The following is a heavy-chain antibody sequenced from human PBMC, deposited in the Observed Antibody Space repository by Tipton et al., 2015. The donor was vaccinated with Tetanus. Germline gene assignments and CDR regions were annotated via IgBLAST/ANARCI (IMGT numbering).Heavy chain of an antibody. J-gene: IGHJ3*02. CDR3: ARGHRRGATEGDAFDI. CDR2: TRNKANSYTT. V-gene: IGHV3-72*01. D-gene: IGHD1-26*01. CDR1: GFTFSDHY. Sequence: SLRLSCAASGFTFSDHYMDWVRQAPGKGLEWVGRTRNKANSYTTEYAASVKGRFTISRDDSKNSLYLQMNSLKTEDTAVYYCARGHRRGATEGDAFDIWGQGTMVTVSS.